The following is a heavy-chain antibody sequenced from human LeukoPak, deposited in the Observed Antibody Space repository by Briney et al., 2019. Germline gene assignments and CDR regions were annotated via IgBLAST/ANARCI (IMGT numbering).Heavy chain of an antibody. CDR1: GFTFSSYG. V-gene: IGHV3-33*01. Sequence: QPGRSLRLFCAASGFTFSSYGMHWVRQAPGKGLEWVAVIWYDGSNKYYADSVKGRFTISRDNSKNTLYLQMNSLRAEDTAVYYCARDLHHYYGSGSYYNAFGYWGQGTLVTVSS. D-gene: IGHD3-10*01. J-gene: IGHJ4*02. CDR3: ARDLHHYYGSGSYYNAFGY. CDR2: IWYDGSNK.